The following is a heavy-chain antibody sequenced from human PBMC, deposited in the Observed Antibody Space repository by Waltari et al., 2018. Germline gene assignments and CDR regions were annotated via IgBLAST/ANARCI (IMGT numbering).Heavy chain of an antibody. CDR1: GYSFSSYA. D-gene: IGHD6-19*01. CDR2: ISGSGGST. Sequence: EVQLVQSGAEVKKPGESLKISCKGSGYSFSSYAMSWVRQAPGKGLEWVSAISGSGGSTYYADSVKGRFTISRDNSKNTLYLQMNSLRAEDTAVYYCAKAQWPSYFDYWGQGTLVTVSS. CDR3: AKAQWPSYFDY. V-gene: IGHV3-23*04. J-gene: IGHJ4*02.